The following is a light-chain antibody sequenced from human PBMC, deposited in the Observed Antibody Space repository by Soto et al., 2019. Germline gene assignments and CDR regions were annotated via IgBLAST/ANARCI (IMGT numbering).Light chain of an antibody. CDR2: GTS. V-gene: IGKV3-20*01. J-gene: IGKJ2*01. CDR1: RGVGTSY. CDR3: QQYGRSPL. Sequence: ENVLTQSPGTRSLSPGETASLSCRASRGVGTSYLAWYQQKPGQAPRLLLYGTSNRATGIPDRFSGSGSGTDFTLTISGLEPEDFALYFCQQYGRSPLFGQGTKLEIK.